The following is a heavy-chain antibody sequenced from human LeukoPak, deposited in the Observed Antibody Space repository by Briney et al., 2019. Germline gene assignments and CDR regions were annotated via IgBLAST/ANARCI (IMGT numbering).Heavy chain of an antibody. Sequence: GGSLRLSCAASGFTFSSYGMSWVRQAPGEGLEWVSGTSGSGGSTYYADSVKGRFTISRDNAKNSLYLQMNSLRAEDTAVYYCARVGGSYYFDYWGQGTLVTVSS. V-gene: IGHV3-23*01. J-gene: IGHJ4*02. CDR1: GFTFSSYG. D-gene: IGHD1-26*01. CDR3: ARVGGSYYFDY. CDR2: TSGSGGST.